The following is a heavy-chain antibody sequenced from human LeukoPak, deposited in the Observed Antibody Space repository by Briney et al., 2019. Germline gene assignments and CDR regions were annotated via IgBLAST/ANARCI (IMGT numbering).Heavy chain of an antibody. J-gene: IGHJ3*02. CDR2: IRYDGSNK. V-gene: IGHV3-30*02. D-gene: IGHD3-9*01. Sequence: PGGSLRLSCAASGFTFSGSAMHWVRQAPGKGLEWVAFIRYDGSNKYYADSVKGRFTISRDNSKNTLYLQMNSLRAEDTAVYYCAKDRSVRYFDWLPRDAFDIWGQGTMVTVSS. CDR1: GFTFSGSA. CDR3: AKDRSVRYFDWLPRDAFDI.